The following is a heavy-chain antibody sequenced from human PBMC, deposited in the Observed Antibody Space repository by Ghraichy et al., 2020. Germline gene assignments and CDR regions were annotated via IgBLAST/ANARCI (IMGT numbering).Heavy chain of an antibody. D-gene: IGHD4-17*01. Sequence: GSLRLSCAASGFTFSRHWMSWVRQAPGKGLEWVASIKSDRSDSFYQDSVKGRFTISRDNAENSVSLEMTSLRAEDTAVYYCARDPYGDYKYGGTDYWGRGTLVSVSS. CDR1: GFTFSRHW. V-gene: IGHV3-7*01. CDR3: ARDPYGDYKYGGTDY. CDR2: IKSDRSDS. J-gene: IGHJ4*02.